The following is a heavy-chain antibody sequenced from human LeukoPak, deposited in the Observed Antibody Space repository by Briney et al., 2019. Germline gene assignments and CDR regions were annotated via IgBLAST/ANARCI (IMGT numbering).Heavy chain of an antibody. CDR2: IRGSCGST. D-gene: IGHD6-19*01. J-gene: IGHJ4*02. V-gene: IGHV3-23*01. CDR1: GFTFSNYA. CDR3: GKTTTGYSSGRYPSWPVDY. Sequence: GGALRLSCAASGFTFSNYAMGWVRQAPGGGVEGVSAIRGSCGSTYYADSVNGRFTISRDNSKNTVYLQMNSLRVEDTAVYYCGKTTTGYSSGRYPSWPVDYWGQGTLVTVSS.